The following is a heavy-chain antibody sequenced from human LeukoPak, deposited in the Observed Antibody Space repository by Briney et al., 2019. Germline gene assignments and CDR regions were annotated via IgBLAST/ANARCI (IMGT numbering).Heavy chain of an antibody. CDR2: IYYSGNT. Sequence: SETLSLTCTVSGVSISSSNSYWGWIRQPPGKGLEWIGSIYYSGNTYYHASLKSQFSISIDTSKNQFSLKLTSVTAADTAVYYCGVLMVTFGGVLGAVDYWGQGTLVTVSS. J-gene: IGHJ4*02. CDR3: GVLMVTFGGVLGAVDY. CDR1: GVSISSSNSY. D-gene: IGHD3-16*01. V-gene: IGHV4-39*01.